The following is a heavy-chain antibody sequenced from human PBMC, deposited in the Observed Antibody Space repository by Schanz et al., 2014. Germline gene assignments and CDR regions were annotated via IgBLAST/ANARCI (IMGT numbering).Heavy chain of an antibody. CDR3: AKGRFGELSAFDI. CDR2: ISSGGGST. J-gene: IGHJ3*02. V-gene: IGHV3-23*04. CDR1: GFTFSSYA. D-gene: IGHD3-10*01. Sequence: EVQLVESGGGLVQPGGSLRLSCAASGFTFSSYAMSWARQAPGKGLEWVSSISSGGGSTYYADSVKGRFTISSDNSKSTLYLQMSSLRAEDTAVYYCAKGRFGELSAFDIWGQGTTVTVS.